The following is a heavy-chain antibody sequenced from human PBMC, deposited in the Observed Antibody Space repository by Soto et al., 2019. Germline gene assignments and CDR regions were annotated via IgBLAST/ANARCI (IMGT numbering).Heavy chain of an antibody. CDR1: CGSFSCYY. D-gene: IGHD3-22*01. J-gene: IGHJ4*02. Sequence: SETRSLTYTVYCGSFSCYYWSWIRQPPGKGLEWIGEINHSGSTNYNPSLKSRVTISVDTSKNQFSLKLSSVTAADTAVYYCAAYSSGYYGPHWGQGTLVTVSP. CDR3: AAYSSGYYGPH. V-gene: IGHV4-34*01. CDR2: INHSGST.